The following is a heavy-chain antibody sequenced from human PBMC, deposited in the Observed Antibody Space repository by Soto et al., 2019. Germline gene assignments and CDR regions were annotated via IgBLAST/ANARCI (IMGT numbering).Heavy chain of an antibody. J-gene: IGHJ6*02. Sequence: GGSLRLSCAASGFTFSNYAMHWVRQAPGKGLEWVALISNDGSNKYYTDSMKGRFTISRDNSKNTLYLQMNSLRAEDTAVYYCVRGTHLGWLVGYNYYYGMDVWGQGTTVTVSS. V-gene: IGHV3-30-3*01. D-gene: IGHD6-19*01. CDR1: GFTFSNYA. CDR3: VRGTHLGWLVGYNYYYGMDV. CDR2: ISNDGSNK.